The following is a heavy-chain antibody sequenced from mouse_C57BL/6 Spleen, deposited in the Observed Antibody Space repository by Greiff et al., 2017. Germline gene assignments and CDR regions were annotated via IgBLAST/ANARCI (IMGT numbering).Heavy chain of an antibody. D-gene: IGHD2-4*01. CDR2: IDPSDSYT. J-gene: IGHJ4*01. V-gene: IGHV1-69*01. CDR1: GYTFTSYW. CDR3: AGCDYDGVDY. Sequence: VQLQQPGAELVMPGASVKLSCKASGYTFTSYWLHWVKPRPGQGLEWIGEIDPSDSYTNYNQKFKGKSTLTVAKSSTTAYMLLSSLTSYDSAVYYCAGCDYDGVDYWGQGTSVTVSS.